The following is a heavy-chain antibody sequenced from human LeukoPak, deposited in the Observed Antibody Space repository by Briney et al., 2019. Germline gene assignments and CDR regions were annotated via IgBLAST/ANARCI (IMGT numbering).Heavy chain of an antibody. Sequence: PGGSLRLSCAASGFTFSSYAMHWVRQAPGKGLEWVAVISYDGSNKYYADSVKGRFTISRDNSKNTLYLQMNSLRAEDTAVYYCARGGITMIVVVTLDYWGQGTLVTVSS. D-gene: IGHD3-22*01. J-gene: IGHJ4*02. CDR3: ARGGITMIVVVTLDY. CDR1: GFTFSSYA. CDR2: ISYDGSNK. V-gene: IGHV3-30*04.